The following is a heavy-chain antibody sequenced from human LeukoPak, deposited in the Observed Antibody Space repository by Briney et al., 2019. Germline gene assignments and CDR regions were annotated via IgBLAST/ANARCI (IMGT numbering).Heavy chain of an antibody. Sequence: ASVKVSCKASGYTFTGYYMHWVRQAPGQGLEWMGWINPNSGGTNYAQKFQGRVTMTRDTSISTAYMELSRLRSDDTAVYYCARVGITIFGVVTNFDYWGQGTLVTVSS. J-gene: IGHJ4*02. V-gene: IGHV1-2*02. CDR1: GYTFTGYY. CDR3: ARVGITIFGVVTNFDY. CDR2: INPNSGGT. D-gene: IGHD3-3*01.